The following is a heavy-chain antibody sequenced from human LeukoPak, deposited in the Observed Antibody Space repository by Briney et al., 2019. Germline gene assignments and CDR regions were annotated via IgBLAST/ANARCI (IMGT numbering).Heavy chain of an antibody. CDR1: GFTFSSYW. D-gene: IGHD2-2*01. CDR2: ILSDESST. J-gene: IGHJ5*02. V-gene: IGHV3-74*01. CDR3: AREELGYCSSTSCYDVVNWFDP. Sequence: GGSLRLSCGASGFTFSSYWMHWVRQAPGKGLVWVSRILSDESSTTYADSVKGRFTISRDNAKNTLYLQMNSLRAEDTAVYYCAREELGYCSSTSCYDVVNWFDPWGQGTLVTVSS.